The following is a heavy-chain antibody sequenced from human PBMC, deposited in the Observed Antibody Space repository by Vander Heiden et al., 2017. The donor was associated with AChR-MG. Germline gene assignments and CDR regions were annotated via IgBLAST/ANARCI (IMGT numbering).Heavy chain of an antibody. J-gene: IGHJ3*02. CDR3: ASPISGGQWLGPHDAFDI. D-gene: IGHD6-19*01. CDR2: IIPIFGTA. CDR1: GAPFTSYA. Sequence: QVQLVQSGAEVKKPGSSVKVSCKASGAPFTSYAISRVRQGPGQGLEWMGVIIPIFGTANDAQKFQGRVTITADESTSTAYMELSSLRSEDTAVDYCASPISGGQWLGPHDAFDIWGQGTMVTVSS. V-gene: IGHV1-69*01.